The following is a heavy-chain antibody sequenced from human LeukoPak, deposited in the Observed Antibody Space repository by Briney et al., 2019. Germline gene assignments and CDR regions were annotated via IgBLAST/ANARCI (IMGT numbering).Heavy chain of an antibody. CDR1: GYTFTSYG. D-gene: IGHD3-9*01. CDR2: ISAYNGNT. V-gene: IGHV1-18*01. J-gene: IGHJ4*02. CDR3: ARGSAYYDILTGYYVDY. Sequence: ASVKVSCKASGYTFTSYGISWVRQAPGQGLEWMGWISAYNGNTNYAQKLQGRVTVTTDTSTSTAYMELRSLRSDDTAVYYCARGSAYYDILTGYYVDYWGQGTLVTVSS.